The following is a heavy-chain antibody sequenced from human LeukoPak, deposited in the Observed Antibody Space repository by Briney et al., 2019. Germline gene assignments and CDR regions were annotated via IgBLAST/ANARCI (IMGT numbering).Heavy chain of an antibody. V-gene: IGHV4-61*02. CDR1: GDSISSGDYY. Sequence: SETLSLTCTVSGDSISSGDYYWSWIRQPARKGLEWIGRIYTSGSTNYNPSLRSRVTMSVDTSKNQFSLKLSSVTAADTAVYYCAQSTNYYYYYMDVWGKGTTVTISS. J-gene: IGHJ6*03. CDR3: AQSTNYYYYYMDV. CDR2: IYTSGST.